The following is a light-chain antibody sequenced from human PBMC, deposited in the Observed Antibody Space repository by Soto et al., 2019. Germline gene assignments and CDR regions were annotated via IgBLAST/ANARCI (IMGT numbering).Light chain of an antibody. V-gene: IGKV1-12*01. CDR2: TAS. CDR3: QQANSFPLT. Sequence: DLQMTQCPSSVSASVGVRVTITCRASPGISSWLAWYQQKPGKAPNLLMHTASSLQSGVPSGFHRSGSGTEFPFALNSLPPEEFATYYCQQANSFPLTFGGGNKVEIK. CDR1: PGISSW. J-gene: IGKJ4*01.